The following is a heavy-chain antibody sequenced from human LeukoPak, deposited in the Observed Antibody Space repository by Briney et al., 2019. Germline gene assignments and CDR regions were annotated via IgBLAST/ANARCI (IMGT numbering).Heavy chain of an antibody. V-gene: IGHV4-30-4*08. CDR2: IYYSGST. J-gene: IGHJ5*02. CDR3: ARDDGGYSNIDH. Sequence: PSETLSLTCTVSGGSISSGDYYWSWIRQPPGKGLEWIGYIYYSGSTYYNPSLKSRLTISVDTSKNHFSPKLSSVTAADTAVYYCARDDGGYSNIDHWGQGTLVTVSS. CDR1: GGSISSGDYY. D-gene: IGHD4-11*01.